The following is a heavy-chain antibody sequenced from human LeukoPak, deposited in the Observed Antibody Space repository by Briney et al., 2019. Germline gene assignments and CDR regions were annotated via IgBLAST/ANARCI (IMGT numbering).Heavy chain of an antibody. CDR3: ARDSLRAKFDY. CDR2: INPDSGGT. Sequence: ASVKVSCKASGYTFTTYYMHWVRQAPGQGLEWMGWINPDSGGTNYAQKFQGRVTMTRDASISTAYMELSSLGSDDTAVYYCARDSLRAKFDYWGQGALVTVSS. V-gene: IGHV1-2*02. D-gene: IGHD4/OR15-4a*01. J-gene: IGHJ4*02. CDR1: GYTFTTYY.